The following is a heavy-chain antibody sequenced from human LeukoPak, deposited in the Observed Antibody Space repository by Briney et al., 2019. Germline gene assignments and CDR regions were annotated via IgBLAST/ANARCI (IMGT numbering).Heavy chain of an antibody. J-gene: IGHJ4*02. CDR2: INPSSGGT. CDR1: GYTFTGYY. Sequence: ASVKVSCKASGYTFTGYYMHWVRQAPGQGLEWMGWINPSSGGTNYAQKFQGRVAMTRDTSISTAYMELSRLRSDDTAVYYCARSNTVTTFYFDYWGQGTLVTVSS. D-gene: IGHD4-17*01. CDR3: ARSNTVTTFYFDY. V-gene: IGHV1-2*02.